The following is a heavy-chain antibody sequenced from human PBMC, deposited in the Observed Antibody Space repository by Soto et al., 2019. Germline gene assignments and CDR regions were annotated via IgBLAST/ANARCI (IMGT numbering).Heavy chain of an antibody. V-gene: IGHV4-4*02. D-gene: IGHD6-19*01. Sequence: QVQLQESGPGLVKPSGTLSLTCAVSGDSISNSRWWTWVRQPPGKGLEWIGDIFHSGDTNYNPSPKSRAFMSVDKSQNQFSLKVSSVTAADTAVYYCAYSTGWYRHDVWGQGTLVTVSS. CDR2: IFHSGDT. CDR1: GDSISNSRW. J-gene: IGHJ3*01. CDR3: AYSTGWYRHDV.